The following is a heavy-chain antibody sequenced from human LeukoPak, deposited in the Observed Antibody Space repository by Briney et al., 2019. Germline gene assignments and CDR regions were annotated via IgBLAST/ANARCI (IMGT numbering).Heavy chain of an antibody. D-gene: IGHD2-15*01. CDR3: ARQPVLAATPLYFMDV. Sequence: SETLSLTCSVSGGSFSSSTYYWGWIRQPPGKGLEWIGAIYYSGTSYYNSSLKSRVTISVDTSKNQFSLKQSSVTAADQAVYYCARQPVLAATPLYFMDVWGKGAPVTISS. CDR1: GGSFSSSTYY. V-gene: IGHV4-39*01. CDR2: IYYSGTS. J-gene: IGHJ6*03.